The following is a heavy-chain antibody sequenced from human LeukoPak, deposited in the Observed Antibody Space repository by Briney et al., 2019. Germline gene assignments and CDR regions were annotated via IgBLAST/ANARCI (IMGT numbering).Heavy chain of an antibody. CDR3: ARERQQIRYFDY. CDR1: RFSFSTYP. Sequence: GGSLRLSCEASRFSFSTYPMGWVRRAPGEGLEFVANIGQDGSEINYADSVRGRFTISRDNAKNSLYLQMNSLTAEDTALYYCARERQQIRYFDYWGQGTLVTVSS. CDR2: IGQDGSEI. J-gene: IGHJ4*02. D-gene: IGHD6-13*01. V-gene: IGHV3-7*03.